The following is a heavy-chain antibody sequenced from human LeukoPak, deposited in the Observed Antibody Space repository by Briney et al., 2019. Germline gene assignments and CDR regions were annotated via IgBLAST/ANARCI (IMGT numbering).Heavy chain of an antibody. CDR2: IYSGGST. CDR3: ARGRPGQQLATFDY. D-gene: IGHD6-13*01. J-gene: IGHJ4*02. V-gene: IGHV3-66*01. CDR1: GFTVSSNY. Sequence: PGGSLRLSCAASGFTVSSNYMSWVRQAPGKGPEWVSVIYSGGSTYYADSVKGRFTISRDNSKNTLYLQMNSLRAEDTAVYYCARGRPGQQLATFDYWGQGTLVTVSS.